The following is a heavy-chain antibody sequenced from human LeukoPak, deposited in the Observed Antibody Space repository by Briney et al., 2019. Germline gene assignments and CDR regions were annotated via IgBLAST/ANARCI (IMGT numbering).Heavy chain of an antibody. CDR2: IYYSGSP. J-gene: IGHJ4*02. V-gene: IGHV4-39*01. Sequence: SETLSLTCTFSGGSISSSSYYWGWIRQPPGKGLEWIGSIYYSGSPYYNPSLQSRVTMSVDTSKNQFSLKLSSVTAADTAVFFCGRHRVGTNLHFDYWGQGTLVTVSS. CDR3: GRHRVGTNLHFDY. D-gene: IGHD1-26*01. CDR1: GGSISSSSYY.